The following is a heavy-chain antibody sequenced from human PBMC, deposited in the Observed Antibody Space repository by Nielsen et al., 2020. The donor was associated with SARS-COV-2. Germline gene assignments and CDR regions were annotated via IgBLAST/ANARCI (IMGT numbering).Heavy chain of an antibody. V-gene: IGHV1-69*06. Sequence: SVKVSCKASGGTFSSYAISWVRQAPGQGLEWMGGIIPIFGTANYAQKFQGRVTITADKSTSTAYMELSSLRSEDTAVYYCARDLGYCSGGSCYPDAFDIWGQGTMVTVSS. CDR1: GGTFSSYA. CDR3: ARDLGYCSGGSCYPDAFDI. D-gene: IGHD2-15*01. J-gene: IGHJ3*02. CDR2: IIPIFGTA.